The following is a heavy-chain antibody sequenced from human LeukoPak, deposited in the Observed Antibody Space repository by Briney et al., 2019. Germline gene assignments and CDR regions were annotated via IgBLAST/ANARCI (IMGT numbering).Heavy chain of an antibody. CDR1: GGSISSGGYY. CDR2: IYYSGST. J-gene: IGHJ4*02. V-gene: IGHV4-31*03. CDR3: ASWKRITMVRGVIRDY. Sequence: SETLSLTCTVSGGSISSGGYYWSWIRQHPGKGLEWIGYIYYSGSTYYNPSLKSRVTISVDTSKNQFSLKLSSVTAADTAVYYCASWKRITMVRGVIRDYWGQGTLVTVSS. D-gene: IGHD3-10*01.